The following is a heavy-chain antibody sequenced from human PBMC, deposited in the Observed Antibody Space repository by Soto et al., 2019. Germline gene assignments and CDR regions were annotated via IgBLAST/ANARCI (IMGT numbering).Heavy chain of an antibody. V-gene: IGHV1-2*04. D-gene: IGHD3-10*01. CDR2: INPNSGGT. J-gene: IGHJ4*02. Sequence: QVQLVQSGAEVKKPGASVKVSCKASGYTFTGYYMHWVRQATGQGLEWMGWINPNSGGTNYAQKFQGWVTMTRDTSISTAYMELSRLRSDDTAVYYCARVSPNYVSGSYYYWGQGTLVTVSS. CDR3: ARVSPNYVSGSYYY. CDR1: GYTFTGYY.